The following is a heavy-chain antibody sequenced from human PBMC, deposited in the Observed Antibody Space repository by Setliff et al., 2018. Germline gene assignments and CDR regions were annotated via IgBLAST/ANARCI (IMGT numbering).Heavy chain of an antibody. CDR1: GFTVSSNY. V-gene: IGHV3-23*01. D-gene: IGHD1-26*01. CDR2: ICGHGIST. J-gene: IGHJ5*01. CDR3: LKGGWEATFHS. Sequence: PGGSLRLSCAASGFTVSSNYMSWVRQAPGKGLEWVSGICGHGISTYYADSVKGRFIISRDNSENTLYLQMHSLRAEDTAIYYCLKGGWEATFHSWGQGTLVTVSS.